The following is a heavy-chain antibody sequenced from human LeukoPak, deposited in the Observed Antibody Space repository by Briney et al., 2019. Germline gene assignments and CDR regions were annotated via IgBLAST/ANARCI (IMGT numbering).Heavy chain of an antibody. J-gene: IGHJ3*02. Sequence: TQTLSLTCCVSGVSMSDGRYYWTWIRQHPGKGLEWIGYQYYSGSANYNPSLKSRLTISADTSKNQFSLQLSSVTAADTAMYYCATPYCSSISCLDVFNIWGQGTMVTVSS. V-gene: IGHV4-31*03. CDR1: GVSMSDGRYY. D-gene: IGHD2-2*01. CDR2: QYYSGSA. CDR3: ATPYCSSISCLDVFNI.